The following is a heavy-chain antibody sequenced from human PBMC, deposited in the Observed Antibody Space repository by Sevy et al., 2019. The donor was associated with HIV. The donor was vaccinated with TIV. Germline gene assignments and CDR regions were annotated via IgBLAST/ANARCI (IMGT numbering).Heavy chain of an antibody. CDR3: AKGGDFWSGYYSYYFDY. J-gene: IGHJ4*02. CDR2: ISGSGGST. D-gene: IGHD3-3*01. V-gene: IGHV3-23*01. CDR1: GFTFSSYA. Sequence: GGSLRLSCAASGFTFSSYAMSWVRQAPGKGLEWVSAISGSGGSTYYADSMKGRFTISSDNSKKTLYLQMNSLRAEDTAVYYCAKGGDFWSGYYSYYFDYWGQGTLVTVSS.